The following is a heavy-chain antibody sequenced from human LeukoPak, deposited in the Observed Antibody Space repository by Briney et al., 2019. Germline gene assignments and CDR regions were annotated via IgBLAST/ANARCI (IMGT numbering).Heavy chain of an antibody. CDR3: ARGLGGDTAMVKQAGSARSFDY. CDR1: GGSFSGYY. CDR2: INHSGST. D-gene: IGHD5-18*01. Sequence: SETLSLTCAVYGGSFSGYYWSWIRQPPGKGLEWIGEINHSGSTNYNPSLKSRVTISVDTSKNQFSLKLSSVTAADTAVYYCARGLGGDTAMVKQAGSARSFDYWGQGTLVTVSS. J-gene: IGHJ4*02. V-gene: IGHV4-34*01.